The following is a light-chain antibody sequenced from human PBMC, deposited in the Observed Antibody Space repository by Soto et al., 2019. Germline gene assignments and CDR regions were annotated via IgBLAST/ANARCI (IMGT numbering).Light chain of an antibody. CDR2: EAS. CDR1: QNINSW. Sequence: DIHMTQPPSTLSASVGDRVTITCRASQNINSWLAWYQQKPGKAPKLLIYEASSLEKGVPARFGGSGSGTEFTLTISSLQPDDFATYYCQQYNVYSWTFGQGTKVDI. J-gene: IGKJ1*01. CDR3: QQYNVYSWT. V-gene: IGKV1-5*03.